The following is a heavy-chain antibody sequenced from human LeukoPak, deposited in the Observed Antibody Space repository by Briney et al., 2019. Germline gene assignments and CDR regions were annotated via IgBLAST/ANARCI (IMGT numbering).Heavy chain of an antibody. J-gene: IGHJ6*03. CDR2: IYSSGST. D-gene: IGHD2-2*01. Sequence: SETLSLTCTVSGGSISSGSYYWSWIRQPAGKGLEWIGRIYSSGSTNYNPALKSRVTISVDTSKNQSSLKLSSVTDADTAVYYCARGPACSSTSCYADHYMAVWGKGTTVTISS. CDR3: ARGPACSSTSCYADHYMAV. V-gene: IGHV4-61*02. CDR1: GGSISSGSYY.